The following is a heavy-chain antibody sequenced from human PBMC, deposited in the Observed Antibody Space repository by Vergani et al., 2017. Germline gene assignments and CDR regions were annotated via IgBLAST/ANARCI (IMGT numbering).Heavy chain of an antibody. CDR1: GGTFSSYG. J-gene: IGHJ5*02. V-gene: IGHV1-18*04. Sequence: QVQLVQSGAEVKKPGSSVKVSCKASGGTFSSYGISWVRQAPGQGLEWMGWISAYNGNTNYAQKLQGRVTMTTDTSTSTAYMELRSLRSDDTAVYYCARDRGPRAVVAATKYWFDPWGQGTLVTVSS. CDR2: ISAYNGNT. D-gene: IGHD2-15*01. CDR3: ARDRGPRAVVAATKYWFDP.